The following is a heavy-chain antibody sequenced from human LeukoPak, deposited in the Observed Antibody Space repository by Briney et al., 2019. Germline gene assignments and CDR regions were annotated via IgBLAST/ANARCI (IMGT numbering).Heavy chain of an antibody. CDR1: GGSISSYY. V-gene: IGHV4-4*09. Sequence: SETLSLTCTASGGSISSYYWSWIRQPPGKGLEWIGYIYTSGSTNYNPSLKSRVTISVDTSKNQFSLKLSSVTAADTAVYYCARQSYYGGPFDYWGQGTLVTVSS. D-gene: IGHD4-23*01. CDR2: IYTSGST. CDR3: ARQSYYGGPFDY. J-gene: IGHJ4*01.